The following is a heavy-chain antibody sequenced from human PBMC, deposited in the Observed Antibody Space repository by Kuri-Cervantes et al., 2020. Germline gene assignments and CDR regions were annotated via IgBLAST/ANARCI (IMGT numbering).Heavy chain of an antibody. V-gene: IGHV3-30-3*01. CDR3: AKGPGGSSSGWYVGID. J-gene: IGHJ4*02. D-gene: IGHD6-19*01. CDR2: ISYDGSNK. Sequence: GESLKISCAASGFTFSSYATHWVRQAPGKGLEWVAVISYDGSNKYYADSVKGRFTISRDNSKNTLYLQMNSLRAEDTAVYYCAKGPGGSSSGWYVGIDWGQGTLVTVSS. CDR1: GFTFSSYA.